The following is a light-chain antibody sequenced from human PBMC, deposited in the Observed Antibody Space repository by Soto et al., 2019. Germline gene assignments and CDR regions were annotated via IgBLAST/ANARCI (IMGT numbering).Light chain of an antibody. CDR2: GAS. Sequence: EIVLTQSPGTQSLSPGERAILSCRASQSVGRSLAWYQQKPGQPPRLVIYGASSRATGIPDRLSGSASGTDFTLTISRPEPEDFAVYYCQEYASSLYTFGQGTKLEI. CDR3: QEYASSLYT. J-gene: IGKJ2*01. V-gene: IGKV3-20*01. CDR1: QSVGRS.